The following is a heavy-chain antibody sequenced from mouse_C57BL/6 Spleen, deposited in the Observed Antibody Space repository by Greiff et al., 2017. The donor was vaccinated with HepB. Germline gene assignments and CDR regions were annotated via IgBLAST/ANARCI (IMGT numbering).Heavy chain of an antibody. CDR1: GYSITSGYY. CDR2: ISYDGSN. CDR3: ARDQGDYYGSSYCYAMDY. V-gene: IGHV3-6*01. Sequence: DVQLQESGPGLVKPSQSLSLTCSVTGYSITSGYYWNWIRQFPGNKLEWMGYISYDGSNNYNPSLKNRISITRDTSKNQFFLKLNSVTTEDTATYYCARDQGDYYGSSYCYAMDYWGQGTSVTVSS. J-gene: IGHJ4*01. D-gene: IGHD1-1*01.